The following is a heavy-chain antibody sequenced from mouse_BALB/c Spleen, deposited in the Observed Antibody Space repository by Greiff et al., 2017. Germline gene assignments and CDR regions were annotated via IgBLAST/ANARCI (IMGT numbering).Heavy chain of an antibody. V-gene: IGHV1S126*01. CDR3: TRGGIPY. J-gene: IGHJ2*01. CDR1: GYTFTSYW. CDR2: IYPSDSYT. Sequence: QVQLKQSGAELAKPGASVKMSCKASGYTFTSYWINWVKQRPGQGLEWIGNIYPSDSYTNYNQKFKDKATLTVDKSSSTAYMQLSSPTSEDSAVYYCTRGGIPYWGQGTTLTVSS.